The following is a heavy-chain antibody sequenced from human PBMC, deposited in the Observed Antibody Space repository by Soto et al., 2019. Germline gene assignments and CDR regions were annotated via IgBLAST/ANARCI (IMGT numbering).Heavy chain of an antibody. CDR1: GYTFTSYG. CDR3: ARGPGIAVAGTEDFDY. CDR2: ISAYSGNT. D-gene: IGHD6-19*01. J-gene: IGHJ4*02. Sequence: ASVKVSCKASGYTFTSYGLSWVRQAPGQGLEWMGWISAYSGNTNYAQKLQGRVTMTTDTSTSTAYMELRSLRSDDTAVYYCARGPGIAVAGTEDFDYWGQGTLVTVSS. V-gene: IGHV1-18*01.